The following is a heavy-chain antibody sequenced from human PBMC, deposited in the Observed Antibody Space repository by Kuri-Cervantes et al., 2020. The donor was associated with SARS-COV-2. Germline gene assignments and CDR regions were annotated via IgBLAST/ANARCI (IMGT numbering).Heavy chain of an antibody. CDR2: INPNSGGT. CDR1: GYTFTGYY. Sequence: ASLTVSCKDSGYTFTGYYMHWVRQAPGQGLEWMGWINPNSGGTNYAQKFQGTVTMTRDTSISTAYMELSRLRSHDTAVYYCARKECSGTSCYVGYYFYYMDVWGKGTTVTVSS. V-gene: IGHV1-2*02. J-gene: IGHJ6*03. CDR3: ARKECSGTSCYVGYYFYYMDV. D-gene: IGHD2-2*01.